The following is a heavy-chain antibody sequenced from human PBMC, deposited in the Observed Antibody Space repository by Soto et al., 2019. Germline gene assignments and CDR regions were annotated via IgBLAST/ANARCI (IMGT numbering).Heavy chain of an antibody. D-gene: IGHD5-18*01. CDR2: IIPMFGTA. CDR1: GGTFSTYA. J-gene: IGHJ4*02. Sequence: QVQLVQSGAELNKPESSVKVSCKAPGGTFSTYAISWVRQAPGQGLEWMGGIIPMFGTANYAQRFQDRVTITADESTNTVYMELSSLRSEDTAVYFCASGIQLWLRRINNGYSGWGQGTLVTVSS. CDR3: ASGIQLWLRRINNGYSG. V-gene: IGHV1-69*12.